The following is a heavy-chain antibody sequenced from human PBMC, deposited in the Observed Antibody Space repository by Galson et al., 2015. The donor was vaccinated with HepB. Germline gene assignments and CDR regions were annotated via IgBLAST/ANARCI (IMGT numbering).Heavy chain of an antibody. CDR3: VRDDALWSWYFDS. J-gene: IGHJ4*02. CDR1: GFTFGAYE. V-gene: IGHV3-48*03. CDR2: ISRNGYMI. Sequence: SLRLSCAASGFTFGAYEMNWVRQAPGEGLGWISYISRNGYMIYYAESGKGRFTVSRDNARDSLYLQMNSLRVEDTAVYYCVRDDALWSWYFDSWGQGILVTVSS. D-gene: IGHD3-10*01.